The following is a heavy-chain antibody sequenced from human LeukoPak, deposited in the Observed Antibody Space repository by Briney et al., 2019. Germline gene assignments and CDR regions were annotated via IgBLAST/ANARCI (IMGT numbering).Heavy chain of an antibody. CDR1: GGSISTYN. J-gene: IGHJ2*01. CDR2: VDYSGST. CDR3: ARVGPWCFDL. Sequence: SETLSLTCSVSGGSISTYNWSWIRQPPGKGLEWIGYVDYSGSTNYSPSLKSRVTISVDTSKNQFSLKLSSVTAADTAVYYCARVGPWCFDLWGRGTLVTVSS. V-gene: IGHV4-59*01.